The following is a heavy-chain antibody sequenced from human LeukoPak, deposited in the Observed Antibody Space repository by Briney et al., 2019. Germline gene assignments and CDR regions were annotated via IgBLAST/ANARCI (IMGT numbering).Heavy chain of an antibody. CDR2: MNPNSGNT. CDR3: ARQVHGGWYRDYYYYGMDV. J-gene: IGHJ6*02. Sequence: GASVKVSCKASGYTFTSYDINWVRQATGQGLEWMGWMNPNSGNTGYAQKFQGRVTMTRNTSISTAYMELSSLRSEDTAVYYYARQVHGGWYRDYYYYGMDVWGQGTTVTVSS. CDR1: GYTFTSYD. D-gene: IGHD6-19*01. V-gene: IGHV1-8*01.